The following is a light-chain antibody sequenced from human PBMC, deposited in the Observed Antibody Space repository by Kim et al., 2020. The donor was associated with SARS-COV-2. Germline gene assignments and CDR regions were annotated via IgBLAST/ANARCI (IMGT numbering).Light chain of an antibody. CDR1: QTISINS. V-gene: IGKV3-20*01. CDR2: GES. Sequence: ELVLTQSPGHLSLSPGERATLSCRASQTISINSLAWYQQKPGQVPRLLIYGESSRATGIPDRFSGSGSGTDFTLTISRLEPEDFAVYYCQRYGAFGGGTKVDIK. CDR3: QRYGA. J-gene: IGKJ4*01.